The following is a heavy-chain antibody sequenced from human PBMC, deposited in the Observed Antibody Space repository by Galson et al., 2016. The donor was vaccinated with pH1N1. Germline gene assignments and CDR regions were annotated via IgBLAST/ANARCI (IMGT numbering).Heavy chain of an antibody. D-gene: IGHD5-18*01. J-gene: IGHJ4*02. CDR3: ARGFRGGYNYALFDH. Sequence: SVKVSCKVSGYPFSSHDINWVRQAPGQGLEWMGGISPMFDTTTYAQKFQGRVTITADRLTTTLYMNLSSLGFDDTAVYYCARGFRGGYNYALFDHWGQGSLVIVSS. CDR1: GYPFSSHD. CDR2: ISPMFDTT. V-gene: IGHV1-69*06.